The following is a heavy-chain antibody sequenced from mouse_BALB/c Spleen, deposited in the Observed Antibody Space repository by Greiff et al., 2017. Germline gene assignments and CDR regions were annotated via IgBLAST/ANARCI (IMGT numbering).Heavy chain of an antibody. J-gene: IGHJ3*01. Sequence: EVQVVESGAELVRPGALVKLSCKASGFNIKDYYMHWVKQRPEQGLEWIGWIDPENGNTIYDPKFQGKASITADTSSNTAYLQLSSLTSEDTAVYYCAPDYYGSSPWFAYWGQGTLVTVSA. CDR3: APDYYGSSPWFAY. V-gene: IGHV14-1*02. CDR1: GFNIKDYY. CDR2: IDPENGNT. D-gene: IGHD1-1*01.